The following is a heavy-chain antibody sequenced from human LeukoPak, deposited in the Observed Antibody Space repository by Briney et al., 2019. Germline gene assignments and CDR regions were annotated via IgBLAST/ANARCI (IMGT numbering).Heavy chain of an antibody. Sequence: SETLSLTCTVSGDSVSGISFYWSWIRQPPGKGLQYIVYIQYSGSTNYNPSLKSRVTISVHTSKNQFSLKLSSVTAADTAVYYCARYYDRSGYWSTPHFDYWGQGTLVTVSS. V-gene: IGHV4-61*01. CDR1: GDSVSGISFY. CDR3: ARYYDRSGYWSTPHFDY. CDR2: IQYSGST. D-gene: IGHD3-22*01. J-gene: IGHJ4*02.